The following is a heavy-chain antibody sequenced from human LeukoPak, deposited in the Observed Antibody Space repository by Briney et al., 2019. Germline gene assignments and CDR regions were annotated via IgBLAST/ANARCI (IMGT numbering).Heavy chain of an antibody. V-gene: IGHV4-59*01. J-gene: IGHJ4*01. CDR1: GVSISSYY. CDR2: ISYSGGT. D-gene: IGHD3-10*01. Sequence: PSETLSLTCSVSGVSISSYYWSWVRQSPGKGLERIGEISYSGGTNYNPSLKSRVTISLDTSKNQFTLQLGAVAAAETDVYYCVRGERLGGDYWGHGTLVTVSS. CDR3: VRGERLGGDY.